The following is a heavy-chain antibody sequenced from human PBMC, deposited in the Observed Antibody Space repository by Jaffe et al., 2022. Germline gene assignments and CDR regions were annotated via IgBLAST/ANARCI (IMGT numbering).Heavy chain of an antibody. V-gene: IGHV3-21*01. Sequence: EVQLVESGGGLVKPGGSLRLSCAASGFTFSSYSMNWVRQAPGKGLEWVSSISSSSSYIYYADSVKGRFTISRDNAKNSLYLQMNSLRAEDTAVYYCARDYDILTGYYGGAFDIWGQGTMVTVSS. CDR1: GFTFSSYS. CDR3: ARDYDILTGYYGGAFDI. J-gene: IGHJ3*02. D-gene: IGHD3-9*01. CDR2: ISSSSSYI.